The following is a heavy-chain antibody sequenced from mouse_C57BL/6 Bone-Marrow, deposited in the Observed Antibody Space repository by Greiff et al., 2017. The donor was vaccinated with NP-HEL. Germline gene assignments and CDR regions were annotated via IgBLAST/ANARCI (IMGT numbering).Heavy chain of an antibody. CDR2: IYPGDGDT. D-gene: IGHD2-3*01. CDR1: GYAFSSYW. Sequence: QVQLQQSGAELVKPGASVKISCKASGYAFSSYWMNWVKQRPGKGLEWIGQIYPGDGDTNYNGKFKGKATLTADKSSSTAYMQLSSLTSEDSAVYFCARDYDGYYIDYWGQGTTLTVSS. CDR3: ARDYDGYYIDY. J-gene: IGHJ2*01. V-gene: IGHV1-80*01.